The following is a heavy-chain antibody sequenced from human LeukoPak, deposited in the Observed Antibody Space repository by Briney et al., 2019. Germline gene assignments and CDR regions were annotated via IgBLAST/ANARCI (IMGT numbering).Heavy chain of an antibody. CDR1: GFTFSIHW. V-gene: IGHV3-7*03. CDR2: IKHDGSEK. J-gene: IGHJ4*02. CDR3: VKGSKTSRPYYFDF. Sequence: GGSLRLSCAASGFTFSIHWMTWVRQAPGKGLEWVANIKHDGSEKYYVDSVKGRFTISRDNSKNTLYLQMNSLRAEDTAVYNCVKGSKTSRPYYFDFWGQGALVTVSS.